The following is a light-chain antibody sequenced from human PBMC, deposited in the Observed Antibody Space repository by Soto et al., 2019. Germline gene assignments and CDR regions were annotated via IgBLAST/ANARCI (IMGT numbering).Light chain of an antibody. V-gene: IGKV1-5*03. CDR3: QQYNSYSLYT. CDR2: KAS. CDR1: QSISSW. J-gene: IGKJ2*01. Sequence: DLQMTQSPSTLSASVGDRVTITCRASQSISSWLAWYQQKPGKAPKLLIYKASSLESGVPSRFSGSGSGTEFTLTISSLQPDDFATYYCQQYNSYSLYTFGQGTKLEIK.